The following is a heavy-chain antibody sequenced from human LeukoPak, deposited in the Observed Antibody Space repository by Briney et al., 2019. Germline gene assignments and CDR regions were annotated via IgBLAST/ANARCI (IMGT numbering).Heavy chain of an antibody. Sequence: GGSLRLSCAASGFTFSSYDMHWVRQATGKGLEWVSAIGTAGDTYYPGSVKGRFTISRENAKNSLCLQMNSLRAGDTAVYYCARGTRLGVVDYWGQGTLVAVSS. D-gene: IGHD3-16*01. CDR2: IGTAGDT. V-gene: IGHV3-13*01. CDR3: ARGTRLGVVDY. J-gene: IGHJ4*02. CDR1: GFTFSSYD.